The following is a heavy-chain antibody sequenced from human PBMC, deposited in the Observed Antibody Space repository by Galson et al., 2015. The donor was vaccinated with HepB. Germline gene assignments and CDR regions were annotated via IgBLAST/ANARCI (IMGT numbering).Heavy chain of an antibody. CDR3: AKGNDPHYYHYMDV. V-gene: IGHV3-23*01. CDR1: GFIFSSYA. Sequence: SLRLSCAASGFIFSSYAMSWVRQAPGKGLEWVSGISGSGRSTYYADSVKGRFTISRDNSKNTLYLHMNSLRAEDTAVYYCAKGNDPHYYHYMDVWGKGTRVTVSS. J-gene: IGHJ6*03. CDR2: ISGSGRST.